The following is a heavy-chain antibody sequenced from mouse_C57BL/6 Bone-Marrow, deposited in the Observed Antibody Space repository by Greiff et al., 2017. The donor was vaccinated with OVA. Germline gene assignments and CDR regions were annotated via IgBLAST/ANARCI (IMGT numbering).Heavy chain of an antibody. CDR1: GYTFTSYW. V-gene: IGHV1-55*01. J-gene: IGHJ1*03. CDR2: IYPGSGST. Sequence: QVQLQQPGAELVKPGASVKMSCKASGYTFTSYWITWVKQRPGQGLVWIGDIYPGSGSTNYNEKFKGKATLTVDTSSSTAYMQLSSLTSEDSAVYYFARSGYEDFDVWGTGTTVTVSS. D-gene: IGHD2-10*02. CDR3: ARSGYEDFDV.